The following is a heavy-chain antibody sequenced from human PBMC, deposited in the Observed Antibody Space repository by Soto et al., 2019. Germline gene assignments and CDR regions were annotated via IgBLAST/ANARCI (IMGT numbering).Heavy chain of an antibody. CDR1: GDSVSSKSAA. CDR2: TYYRSKWYN. Sequence: PSETLSLTCAISGDSVSSKSAAWNWIRQYPSRGLEWLGRTYYRSKWYNHDAVSVKSRITVNPDTSKNQFSLQLNSVTPEDTAVYYGAGSGPGGYIDYWGQGTLVTVSS. J-gene: IGHJ4*02. CDR3: AGSGPGGYIDY. V-gene: IGHV6-1*01. D-gene: IGHD3-22*01.